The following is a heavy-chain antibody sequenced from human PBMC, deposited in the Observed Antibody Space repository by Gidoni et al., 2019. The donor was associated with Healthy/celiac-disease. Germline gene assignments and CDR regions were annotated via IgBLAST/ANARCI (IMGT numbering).Heavy chain of an antibody. J-gene: IGHJ6*02. CDR1: GFTFSSYT. CDR3: ARDYDFWSGYYTGGYGMDV. D-gene: IGHD3-3*01. Sequence: EVQLVESGGGLVKPGGSLRLSCAASGFTFSSYTMNWVRQAPGKGLEWVSSISSSSSYIYYADSVKGRFTISRDNAKNSLYLQMNSLRAEDTAVYYCARDYDFWSGYYTGGYGMDVWGQGTTVTVSS. CDR2: ISSSSSYI. V-gene: IGHV3-21*01.